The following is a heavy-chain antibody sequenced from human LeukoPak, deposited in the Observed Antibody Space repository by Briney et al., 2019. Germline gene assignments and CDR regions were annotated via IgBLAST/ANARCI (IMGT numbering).Heavy chain of an antibody. D-gene: IGHD4-11*01. CDR3: ARRINYNFDY. CDR2: INPDASAT. CDR1: GFTFSSYW. Sequence: PGGSLRLSCAASGFTFSSYWMTWVRQAPGKGLEWVANINPDASATYHVDSVKGRFTISRDNAKNSLYLQMISLRAEDTAVYYCARRINYNFDYWGQGTLVTASS. J-gene: IGHJ4*02. V-gene: IGHV3-7*05.